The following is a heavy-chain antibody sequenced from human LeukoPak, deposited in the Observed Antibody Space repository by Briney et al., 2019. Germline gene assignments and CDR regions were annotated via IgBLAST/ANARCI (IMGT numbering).Heavy chain of an antibody. V-gene: IGHV4-34*01. CDR2: INHSGST. CDR3: ARFADRGYCSSTSCPPLGMDV. Sequence: SETLSLTCAVYGGSFSDYYWSWIRQPPGKGLEWIGEINHSGSTNYNPSLKSRVTISVDTSKNQFSLKLSSVTAADTAVYYCARFADRGYCSSTSCPPLGMDVWGQGTTVTVSS. CDR1: GGSFSDYY. J-gene: IGHJ6*02. D-gene: IGHD2-2*01.